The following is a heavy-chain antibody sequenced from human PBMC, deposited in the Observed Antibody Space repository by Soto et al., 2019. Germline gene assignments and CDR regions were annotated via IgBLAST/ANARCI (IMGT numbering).Heavy chain of an antibody. V-gene: IGHV3-30-3*01. J-gene: IGHJ4*02. CDR2: ISYDGSNK. D-gene: IGHD2-21*02. CDR3: ARDPVAYCGGDCRTFDY. CDR1: GFTFSSYD. Sequence: QVQLVESGGGVVQPGRSLRLSCAASGFTFSSYDMHWVRQAPGKGLEWVAVISYDGSNKYYADSVKGRFTISRDNSKNTLYLQMNSLRAEDTAVYYCARDPVAYCGGDCRTFDYWGQGTLVTVSS.